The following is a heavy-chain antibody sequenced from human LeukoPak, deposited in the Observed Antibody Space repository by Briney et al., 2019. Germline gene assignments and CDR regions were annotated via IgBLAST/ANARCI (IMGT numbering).Heavy chain of an antibody. CDR1: GYTFTSYY. CDR3: ARVLAYCTDSSCPGMDV. Sequence: ASVKVSCKASGYTFTSYYMHWVRQAPGQGLEWMGIINPSGGSTSYAQKFQGRVTMTRDTSTSTVYMELSSLTSDDTAVYYCARVLAYCTDSSCPGMDVWGQGTTVTVSS. V-gene: IGHV1-46*01. CDR2: INPSGGST. J-gene: IGHJ6*02. D-gene: IGHD2-8*02.